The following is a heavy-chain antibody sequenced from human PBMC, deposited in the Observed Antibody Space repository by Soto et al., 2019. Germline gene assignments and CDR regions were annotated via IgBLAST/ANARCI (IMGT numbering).Heavy chain of an antibody. J-gene: IGHJ6*02. CDR2: IYHSGST. D-gene: IGHD2-15*01. Sequence: SETLSLTCAVSGGSISSSNWWSWVRQPPGKGLEWIGEIYHSGSTNYNPSLKSRVTISVDKSKNQFPLKLSSVTAADTAVYYCARHLTYCSAGSCYSDFPYYGMDVWGQGTTVTVSS. V-gene: IGHV4-4*02. CDR1: GGSISSSNW. CDR3: ARHLTYCSAGSCYSDFPYYGMDV.